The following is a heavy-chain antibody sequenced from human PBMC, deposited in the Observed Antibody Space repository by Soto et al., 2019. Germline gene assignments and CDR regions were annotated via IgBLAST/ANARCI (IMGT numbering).Heavy chain of an antibody. CDR2: ISGSGGST. CDR3: AKDYYYDSSGYSGDAFDI. CDR1: GFTFRSYA. J-gene: IGHJ3*02. D-gene: IGHD3-22*01. Sequence: GDSLRLSYAASGFTFRSYAMRWVRQAPGKGLEWVSAISGSGGSTYYADSVKGRFTISRDNSKNTLYLQMNSLRAEDTAVYYCAKDYYYDSSGYSGDAFDIWG. V-gene: IGHV3-23*01.